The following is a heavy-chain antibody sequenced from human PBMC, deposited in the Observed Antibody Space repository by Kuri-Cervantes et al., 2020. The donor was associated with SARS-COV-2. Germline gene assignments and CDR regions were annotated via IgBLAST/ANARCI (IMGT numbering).Heavy chain of an antibody. D-gene: IGHD6-6*01. CDR1: GGSISSSSYY. Sequence: GSLRLSCTVSGGSISSSSYYWGWIRQPPGKGLEWIGIIYHRGSSYYNPSLRSRVTVSVDTSKNQFSLKLSSATAADTAVYYCARRGAGSSSAAFDIWGQGTMVTVSS. J-gene: IGHJ3*02. V-gene: IGHV4-39*07. CDR2: IYHRGSS. CDR3: ARRGAGSSSAAFDI.